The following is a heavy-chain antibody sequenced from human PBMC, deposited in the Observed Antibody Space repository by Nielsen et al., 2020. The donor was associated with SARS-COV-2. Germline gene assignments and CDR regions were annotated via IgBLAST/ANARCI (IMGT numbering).Heavy chain of an antibody. CDR3: ASGLSSIAARGDY. D-gene: IGHD6-6*01. V-gene: IGHV3-33*01. CDR2: IWYDGSNK. J-gene: IGHJ4*02. Sequence: WIRQPPGKGLEWVAVIWYDGSNKYYADSVKGRFTISRDNSKNTLYLQMNSLRAEDTAVYYCASGLSSIAARGDYWGQGTLVTVSS.